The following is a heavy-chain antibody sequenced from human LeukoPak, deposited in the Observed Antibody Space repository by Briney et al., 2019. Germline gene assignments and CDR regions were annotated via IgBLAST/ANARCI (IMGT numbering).Heavy chain of an antibody. CDR1: GFTFSSYS. Sequence: GGSLRLSCAASGFTFSSYSMNWVRQAPGKGLEWVSVISSGGSTYYAGSVKGRFTISRDNSKNTLYLQMNSLRVEDTAVYYCARAYSGTYAYGMDVWGQGTTVTVSS. CDR2: ISSGGST. J-gene: IGHJ6*02. CDR3: ARAYSGTYAYGMDV. V-gene: IGHV3-53*01. D-gene: IGHD1-26*01.